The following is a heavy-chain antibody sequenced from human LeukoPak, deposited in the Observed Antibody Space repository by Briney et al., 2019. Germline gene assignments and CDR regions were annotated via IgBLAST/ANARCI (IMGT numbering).Heavy chain of an antibody. CDR2: ISKDGSNE. V-gene: IGHV3-30*03. CDR3: ATYADYGGSWPLDY. J-gene: IGHJ4*02. Sequence: GGSLRLSCAASGFTFTKYAMHWVRQAPGKGLEWVALISKDGSNEDYVDSVKGRFTISRDNSKNTVFLQMNTLRGEDTAVYYCATYADYGGSWPLDYWGQGTLVIASS. D-gene: IGHD2-15*01. CDR1: GFTFTKYA.